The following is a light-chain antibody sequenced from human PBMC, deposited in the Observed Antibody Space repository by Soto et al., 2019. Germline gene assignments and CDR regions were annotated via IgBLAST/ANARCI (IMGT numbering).Light chain of an antibody. CDR2: GAS. CDR1: QSVSSN. Sequence: EIVMTQSPATLSVSPGERATLSCRASQSVSSNLAWYQQKPGQAPRLLIYGASTRATGIPARFSGSGSGTDFTLTISSLQPEDFTTDYCQQANSITCTFGQGTRV. J-gene: IGKJ1*01. CDR3: QQANSITCT. V-gene: IGKV3-15*01.